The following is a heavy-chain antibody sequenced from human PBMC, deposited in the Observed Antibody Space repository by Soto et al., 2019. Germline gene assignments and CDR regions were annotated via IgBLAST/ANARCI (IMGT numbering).Heavy chain of an antibody. V-gene: IGHV1-8*01. CDR2: MNPNSGNG. Sequence: GASLKVSCKASGYAFSNNDISWVRQSTGQGLEWMGWMNPNSGNGGYAQKFQGRVTMTRDTSTSTAYMELSSLASDDTAIYYCARMATSGTLNWFDPWGQGTLVTVSS. CDR3: ARMATSGTLNWFDP. CDR1: GYAFSNND. J-gene: IGHJ5*02.